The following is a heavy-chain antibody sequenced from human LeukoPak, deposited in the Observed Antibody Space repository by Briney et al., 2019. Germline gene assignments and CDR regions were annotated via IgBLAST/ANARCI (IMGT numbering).Heavy chain of an antibody. D-gene: IGHD3-22*01. J-gene: IGHJ3*02. V-gene: IGHV1-18*01. Sequence: WASVKVSCKASGYTFTSYGISWVRQAPGQGLEWMGWISAYNGNTNYAQKLQGRVTMTTDTSTSTAYMELRSLRSDDTAVYYCARSIVVVTTGAFDIWGQGTMVTVSS. CDR2: ISAYNGNT. CDR3: ARSIVVVTTGAFDI. CDR1: GYTFTSYG.